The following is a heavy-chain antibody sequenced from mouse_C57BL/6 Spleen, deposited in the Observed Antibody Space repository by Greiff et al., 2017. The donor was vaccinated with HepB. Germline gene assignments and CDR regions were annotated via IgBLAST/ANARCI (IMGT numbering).Heavy chain of an antibody. D-gene: IGHD1-1*01. CDR1: GYTFTDYE. CDR2: IDPETGGT. J-gene: IGHJ2*01. Sequence: QVQLKESGAELVRPGASVTLSCKASGYTFTDYEMHWVKQTPVHGLEWIGAIDPETGGTAYNQKFKGKAILTADKSSSTAYMELRSLTSEDSAVYYGYRAGATVVATHFDYWGQGTTLTVSS. V-gene: IGHV1-15*01. CDR3: YRAGATVVATHFDY.